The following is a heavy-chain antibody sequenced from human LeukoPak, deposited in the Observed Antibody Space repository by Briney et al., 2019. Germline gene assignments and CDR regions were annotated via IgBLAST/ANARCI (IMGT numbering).Heavy chain of an antibody. CDR2: INPNSGGT. CDR1: GYTFTGSY. V-gene: IGHV1-2*02. D-gene: IGHD3-10*01. J-gene: IGHJ6*02. CDR3: ARDYGSGSYAYYYGMDV. Sequence: GASVKVSCKASGYTFTGSYMHWVRQAPGQGLEWMGWINPNSGGTNYAQKFQGRVTMTRDTSISTAYMELSRLRSDDTAVYYCARDYGSGSYAYYYGMDVWGQGTTVTVSS.